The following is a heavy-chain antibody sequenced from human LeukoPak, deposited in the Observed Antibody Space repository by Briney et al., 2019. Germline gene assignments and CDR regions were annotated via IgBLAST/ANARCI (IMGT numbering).Heavy chain of an antibody. Sequence: SVKVSCKASGGMFSSYAISWVRQAPGQGLEWMGGIIPIFGTANYAQKFQGRVTINADDSTSTAYMELSSLRSEDTAVYYCARVNYYDSRGYRHFDYWGQGTLVTVSS. CDR3: ARVNYYDSRGYRHFDY. CDR2: IIPIFGTA. D-gene: IGHD3-22*01. V-gene: IGHV1-69*13. J-gene: IGHJ4*02. CDR1: GGMFSSYA.